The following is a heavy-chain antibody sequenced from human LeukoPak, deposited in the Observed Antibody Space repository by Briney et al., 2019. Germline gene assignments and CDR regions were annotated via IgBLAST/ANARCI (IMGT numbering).Heavy chain of an antibody. CDR1: RFTFSNYA. V-gene: IGHV3-23*01. J-gene: IGHJ4*02. CDR3: AKASGYSSGWRFDY. Sequence: GGSLRLSCAASRFTFSNYAMHWVRQAPGKGLEWVSSIGASGGSPHYADSVEGRFTISRDNSKNTLYLQMNSLRAEDTAVYYCAKASGYSSGWRFDYWGQGNLVSVSS. D-gene: IGHD6-19*01. CDR2: IGASGGSP.